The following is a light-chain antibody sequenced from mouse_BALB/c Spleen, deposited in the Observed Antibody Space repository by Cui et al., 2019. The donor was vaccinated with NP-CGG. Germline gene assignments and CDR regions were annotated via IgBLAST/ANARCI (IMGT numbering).Light chain of an antibody. Sequence: QAVLTLESALTTSPGEPVTLTCRSSTGAVTTSNYANWVQEKPDHLFTGLIGGTNNRTPGVPARFSGSLIGDKAALTITGAQTEDEAIYFCALWYSNHWMFGGGTKLTVL. V-gene: IGLV1*01. J-gene: IGLJ1*01. CDR2: GTN. CDR1: TGAVTTSNY. CDR3: ALWYSNHWM.